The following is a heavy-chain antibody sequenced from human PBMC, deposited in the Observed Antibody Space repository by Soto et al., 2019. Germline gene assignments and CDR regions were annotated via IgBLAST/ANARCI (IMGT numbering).Heavy chain of an antibody. D-gene: IGHD3-16*02. CDR1: GDSVSSNSAA. CDR2: TYYRSKWYN. CDR3: ARDLNSVITFGGVIVRGYFDY. Sequence: SPTLSLTCAISGDSVSSNSAAWNWIRQSPSRGLEWLGRTYYRSKWYNDYAVSVKSRITINPDTSKNQFSLQLNSVTPEDTAVYYCARDLNSVITFGGVIVRGYFDYWGQGTLVTVSS. V-gene: IGHV6-1*01. J-gene: IGHJ4*02.